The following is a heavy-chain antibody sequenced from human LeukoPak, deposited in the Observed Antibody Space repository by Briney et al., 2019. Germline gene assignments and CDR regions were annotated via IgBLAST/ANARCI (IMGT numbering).Heavy chain of an antibody. CDR3: ARRQGSYGSHFDY. CDR2: IHTGDSAT. CDR1: GYSFTSYW. Sequence: RRGESLKISCKGSGYSFTSYWIAWVRQTPGKGLEWMGIIHTGDSATTYSPSFQGQVTISGDKSISTAYLQWSSLKAPDTAIYYCARRQGSYGSHFDYWGQGTLVTVSS. D-gene: IGHD5-18*01. V-gene: IGHV5-51*01. J-gene: IGHJ4*02.